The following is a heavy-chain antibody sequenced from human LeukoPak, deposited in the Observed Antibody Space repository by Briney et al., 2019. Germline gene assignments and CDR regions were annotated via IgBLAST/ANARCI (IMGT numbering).Heavy chain of an antibody. Sequence: GGSLRLSCAASGFTFSSYAMSWVRQAPGKGLEWVAVISYDGSNKYYADSVKGRFTISRDNSKNTLYLQMNSLRAEDTAVYYCARGHHSSALDYWGQGTLVTVSS. V-gene: IGHV3-30-3*01. CDR1: GFTFSSYA. D-gene: IGHD6-6*01. J-gene: IGHJ4*02. CDR3: ARGHHSSALDY. CDR2: ISYDGSNK.